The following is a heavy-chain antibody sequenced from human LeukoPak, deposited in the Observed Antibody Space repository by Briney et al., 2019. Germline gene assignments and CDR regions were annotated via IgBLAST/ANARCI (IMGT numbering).Heavy chain of an antibody. V-gene: IGHV3-7*01. CDR1: GFTFSNYW. CDR2: IKQDGSEK. J-gene: IGHJ4*02. D-gene: IGHD6-19*01. Sequence: PGGSLRLSCAASGFTFSNYWMSWVRQAPGKGLEWVANIKQDGSEKYYVDSVKGRFTISRDNAKSSLYLQMNSLRAEDTAVYYCARDSSGWYRVYWGQGSLVTVSS. CDR3: ARDSSGWYRVY.